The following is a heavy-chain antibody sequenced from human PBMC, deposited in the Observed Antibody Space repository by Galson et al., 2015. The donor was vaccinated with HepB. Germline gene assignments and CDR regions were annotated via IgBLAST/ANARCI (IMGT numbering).Heavy chain of an antibody. CDR2: ISSSGSTM. V-gene: IGHV3-11*01. Sequence: SLRLSCAASGFTFSDYYMSWIRQAPGKGLEWVSYISSSGSTMYYADSVKGRFTISRDNAKNSLYLQMNSLRAEDTAVYYCARAPYYDFWSGCCLYMDVWGKGTTVTVSS. D-gene: IGHD3-3*01. CDR1: GFTFSDYY. J-gene: IGHJ6*03. CDR3: ARAPYYDFWSGCCLYMDV.